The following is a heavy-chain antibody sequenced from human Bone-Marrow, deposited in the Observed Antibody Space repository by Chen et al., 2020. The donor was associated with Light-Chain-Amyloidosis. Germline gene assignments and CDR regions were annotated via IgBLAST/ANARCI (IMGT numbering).Heavy chain of an antibody. Sequence: QLQLVESGGGVVQPGRSLRLSCAASGFTFSRYGMHWVRQAPGKGLEWVAVIWYDAPHKYYADSVKGRFTISRDNSKNTLYLQMNSLRAEDTAVYYCARDQCSRRMVTGDGYYYYYGMDVWGQGTTVTVSS. CDR1: GFTFSRYG. CDR2: IWYDAPHK. V-gene: IGHV3-33*01. CDR3: ARDQCSRRMVTGDGYYYYYGMDV. J-gene: IGHJ6*02. D-gene: IGHD5-18*01.